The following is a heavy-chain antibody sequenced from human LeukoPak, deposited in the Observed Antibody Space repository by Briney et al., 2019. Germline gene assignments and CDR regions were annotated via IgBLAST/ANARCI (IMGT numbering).Heavy chain of an antibody. CDR3: TREPKGRWLQFDY. Sequence: GGSLRLSCTPSGFTFGEDTMSWFRQAPGKGLEWVGFIRSKVHGGTAEYAASVKGRFTLSRDDSKNIAYLQMNSLKIEDTAVYYYTREPKGRWLQFDYWGQGTLVTVSS. CDR1: GFTFGEDT. CDR2: IRSKVHGGTA. V-gene: IGHV3-49*03. D-gene: IGHD5-24*01. J-gene: IGHJ4*02.